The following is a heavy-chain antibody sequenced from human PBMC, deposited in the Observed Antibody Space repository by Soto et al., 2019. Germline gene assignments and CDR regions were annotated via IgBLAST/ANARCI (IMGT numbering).Heavy chain of an antibody. V-gene: IGHV3-23*01. CDR1: GFTFSSYA. CDR2: ISGSGGST. J-gene: IGHJ4*02. D-gene: IGHD1-26*01. Sequence: EVQLLESGGGLVQPGGSLRLSCAASGFTFSSYAMSWVRQAPGKGLEWVSAISGSGGSTYYADSVEGRFTISRDNSKNTLYLQMNSLRAEDTAVYYCATHMRMGAHYFDYWGQGTLVTVSS. CDR3: ATHMRMGAHYFDY.